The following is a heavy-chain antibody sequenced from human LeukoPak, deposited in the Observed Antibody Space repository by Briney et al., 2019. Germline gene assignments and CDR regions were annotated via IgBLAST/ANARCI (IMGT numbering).Heavy chain of an antibody. CDR1: GYTFTSYG. Sequence: SVKVSCKASGYTFTSYGISWVRQAPGQGLEWVGGIIAMFDTANYAQKFKGRVTITADESTNTASMEVSSLRSEDTAVYYCARERGSITGTTSLGVWFDTWGQGTLVTVSS. J-gene: IGHJ5*02. CDR3: ARERGSITGTTSLGVWFDT. V-gene: IGHV1-69*13. D-gene: IGHD1-20*01. CDR2: IIAMFDTA.